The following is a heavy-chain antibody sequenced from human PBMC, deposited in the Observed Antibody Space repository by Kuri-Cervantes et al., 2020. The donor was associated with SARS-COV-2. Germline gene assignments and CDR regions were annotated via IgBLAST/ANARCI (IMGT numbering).Heavy chain of an antibody. D-gene: IGHD6-13*01. CDR1: GFIFSSHS. V-gene: IGHV3-48*04. J-gene: IGHJ4*02. CDR2: ISSSSSTI. CDR3: ARVRGGGRAAAGLDY. Sequence: GGSLRLSCAASGFIFSSHSMNWVRQAPGKGLEWVSYISSSSSTIYYADSVKGRFTISRDNAKNSLYLQMNSLRAEDTAVYYCARVRGGGRAAAGLDYWGQGTLVTVSS.